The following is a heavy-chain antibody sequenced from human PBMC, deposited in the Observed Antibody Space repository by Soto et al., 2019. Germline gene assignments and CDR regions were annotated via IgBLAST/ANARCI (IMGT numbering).Heavy chain of an antibody. V-gene: IGHV3-21*01. Sequence: GGSLILSCAASGFTFSSYEMNWVRQAPGKGLEWVSSISSSSSYIYYADSVKGRFTISRDNAKNSLYLQMNSLRAEDTAVYYCARDLRYCTNGVCYPVSMDVWGQGTTVTVSS. CDR2: ISSSSSYI. CDR1: GFTFSSYE. CDR3: ARDLRYCTNGVCYPVSMDV. D-gene: IGHD2-8*01. J-gene: IGHJ6*02.